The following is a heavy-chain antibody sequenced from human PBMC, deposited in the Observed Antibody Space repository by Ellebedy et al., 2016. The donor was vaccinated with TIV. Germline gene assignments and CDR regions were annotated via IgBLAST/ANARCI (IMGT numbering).Heavy chain of an antibody. Sequence: SGPTLVKPTETLTLTCIVSGFSLSNARMGVSWIRQPPGRALEWLAHIFSDDEKSYSTSLRSRLTISKDASKSQAVLTMTNVDPVDTGTYYCARIHDDLLTGYDYWGQGTRVTVSS. J-gene: IGHJ4*02. CDR2: IFSDDEK. CDR3: ARIHDDLLTGYDY. CDR1: GFSLSNARMG. D-gene: IGHD3-9*01. V-gene: IGHV2-26*01.